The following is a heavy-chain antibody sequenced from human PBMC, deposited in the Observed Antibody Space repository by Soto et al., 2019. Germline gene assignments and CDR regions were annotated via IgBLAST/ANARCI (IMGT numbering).Heavy chain of an antibody. D-gene: IGHD3-3*01. V-gene: IGHV2-70*11. Sequence: SGPTLVNPTQTLTLTCTFSGFSLSTSGMCVSWIRQPPGKALEWLARIDWDDDKYYSTSLKTRLTISKDTSKNQVVLTMTNMDPVDTATYYCAWTQKSITIFGVFIKGFDYWGQGTRVTVSS. CDR2: IDWDDDK. CDR3: AWTQKSITIFGVFIKGFDY. J-gene: IGHJ4*02. CDR1: GFSLSTSGMC.